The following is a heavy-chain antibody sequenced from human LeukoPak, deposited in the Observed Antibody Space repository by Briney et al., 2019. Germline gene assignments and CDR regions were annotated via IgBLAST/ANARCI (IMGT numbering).Heavy chain of an antibody. CDR2: ISSSGSTI. J-gene: IGHJ4*02. CDR1: GFTLSSYE. Sequence: GGSLRLSCAASGFTLSSYEMNWVRQAPGKGLEWVSYISSSGSTIYYADPVKGRFTISRDNAKNSLYLQMNSLRAEDTAVYYCARGLHYYYDSSGYYGYWGQGTLVTVSS. CDR3: ARGLHYYYDSSGYYGY. D-gene: IGHD3-22*01. V-gene: IGHV3-48*03.